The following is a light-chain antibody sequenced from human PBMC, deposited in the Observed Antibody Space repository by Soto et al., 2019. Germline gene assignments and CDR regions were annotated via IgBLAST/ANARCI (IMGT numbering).Light chain of an antibody. J-gene: IGKJ4*01. CDR2: STS. CDR3: QQLNTYPLT. Sequence: DIPLTQSPSFLSASVGDRVTITCRASQALNSYFAWYQQKPGKAPRLLIYSTSSLRSVVPSRFGGSGSGTEFTLTSTSLQPEDVATYYCQQLNTYPLTFGGGTKVEI. CDR1: QALNSY. V-gene: IGKV1-9*01.